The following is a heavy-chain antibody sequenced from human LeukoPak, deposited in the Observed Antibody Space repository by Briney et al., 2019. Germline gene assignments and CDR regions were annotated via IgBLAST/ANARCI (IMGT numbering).Heavy chain of an antibody. CDR3: ARADSLNWFDP. Sequence: SETLSLTCTVSGGSISSGSYYWSWIRQPAGKGLEWIGRIYTSGSTNYNPSLKSRVTISVDTSKNQFSLKLSSVTAADTAVYYWARADSLNWFDPWGQGTLVTVSS. J-gene: IGHJ5*02. CDR2: IYTSGST. CDR1: GGSISSGSYY. V-gene: IGHV4-61*02. D-gene: IGHD2-21*02.